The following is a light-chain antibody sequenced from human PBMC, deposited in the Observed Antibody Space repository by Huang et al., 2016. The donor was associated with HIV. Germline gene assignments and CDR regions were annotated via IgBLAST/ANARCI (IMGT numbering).Light chain of an antibody. CDR3: QQSYSNPPLT. J-gene: IGKJ1*01. CDR1: QSISIY. CDR2: AAS. Sequence: DIQGTQSPSSLSASVGDRVTITCRASQSISIYLNWYQQKPGEAPKRLLSAASNLQSGVPSRFIGSGSGTDFTLTISSLQPADFATYYCQQSYSNPPLTFGQGTKVEV. V-gene: IGKV1-39*01.